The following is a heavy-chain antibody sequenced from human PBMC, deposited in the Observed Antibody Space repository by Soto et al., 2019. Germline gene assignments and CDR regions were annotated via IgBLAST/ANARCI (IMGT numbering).Heavy chain of an antibody. D-gene: IGHD6-13*01. CDR3: AKLSSPINDLAAAGPDY. Sequence: GGSLRLSCAASGFTFSSYAMSWVRQAPGKGLEWVSAISGSGGSTYYADSVKGRLSISRDNSKNTLYLQMNSLRAEDTAIYYCAKLSSPINDLAAAGPDYWGQGTLVTVSS. V-gene: IGHV3-23*01. CDR1: GFTFSSYA. CDR2: ISGSGGST. J-gene: IGHJ4*02.